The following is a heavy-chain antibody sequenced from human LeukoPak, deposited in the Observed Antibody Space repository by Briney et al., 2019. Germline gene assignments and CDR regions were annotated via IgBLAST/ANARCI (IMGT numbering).Heavy chain of an antibody. CDR2: IYYSGST. CDR1: GGSISIYY. CDR3: ARNLIPEQLVMNF. Sequence: SETLSLTCTVSGGSISIYYWSWIRQPPGKGLEWIGYIYYSGSTNYNPSLKIRVTISVDTSKNQFSLKLSYVTAADTAVYYCARNLIPEQLVMNFWGQGTLVTVSS. V-gene: IGHV4-59*01. J-gene: IGHJ4*02. D-gene: IGHD6-13*01.